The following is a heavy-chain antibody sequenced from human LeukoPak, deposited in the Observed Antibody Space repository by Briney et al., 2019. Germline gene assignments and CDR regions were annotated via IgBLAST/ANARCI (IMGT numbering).Heavy chain of an antibody. CDR2: ISYDGSNK. CDR1: GFTFGSYA. Sequence: PGGSLRLPCAASGFTFGSYAMHWVRQAPGKGLEWVAVISYDGSNKYYADSVKGRFTISRDNSTNTLYLQMNSLRPEDTVVYYCARAAYERGYFDYWGQGTLVTVSS. D-gene: IGHD5-12*01. J-gene: IGHJ4*02. CDR3: ARAAYERGYFDY. V-gene: IGHV3-30*04.